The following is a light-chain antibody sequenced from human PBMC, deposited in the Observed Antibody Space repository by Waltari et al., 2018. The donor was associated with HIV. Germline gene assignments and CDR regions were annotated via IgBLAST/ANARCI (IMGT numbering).Light chain of an antibody. CDR2: GNT. CDR1: SANIGAGYD. CDR3: QSYDSGLSAYV. V-gene: IGLV1-40*01. J-gene: IGLJ1*01. Sequence: QSVLTQPPSVSGAPGQRVTISCTGSSANIGAGYDVHWFPQLPGTAPKLLIYGNTNRPSGVPDRFSGSKSGTSASLAITGLQAEDEGDYYCQSYDSGLSAYVFGTGTKVTVL.